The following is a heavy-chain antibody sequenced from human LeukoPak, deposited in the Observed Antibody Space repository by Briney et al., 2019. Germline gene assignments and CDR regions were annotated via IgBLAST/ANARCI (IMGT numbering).Heavy chain of an antibody. Sequence: SETLSLTCTVSGGSISSYYWSWIRQPPGKGLEWIGYIYYSVSADYNPSLQSRVTISVDTSKNQFSLKLSSVTAADTAVYYCARGGVGYMWFGELWALDIWGQGTMVTVSS. V-gene: IGHV4-59*01. CDR3: ARGGVGYMWFGELWALDI. CDR2: IYYSVSA. J-gene: IGHJ3*02. D-gene: IGHD3-10*01. CDR1: GGSISSYY.